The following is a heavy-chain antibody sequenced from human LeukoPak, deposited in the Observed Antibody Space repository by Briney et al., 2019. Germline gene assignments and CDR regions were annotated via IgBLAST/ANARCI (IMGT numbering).Heavy chain of an antibody. Sequence: GRSLRLSCAASGFTFSSYSMNWVRQAPGKGLEWVSYISSSSSTIYYADSVKGRFTISRDNAKNSLYLQMNSLRAEDTAVYYCAREIGASSWPFDYWGQGTLVTVSS. CDR1: GFTFSSYS. CDR2: ISSSSSTI. D-gene: IGHD6-13*01. CDR3: AREIGASSWPFDY. J-gene: IGHJ4*02. V-gene: IGHV3-48*01.